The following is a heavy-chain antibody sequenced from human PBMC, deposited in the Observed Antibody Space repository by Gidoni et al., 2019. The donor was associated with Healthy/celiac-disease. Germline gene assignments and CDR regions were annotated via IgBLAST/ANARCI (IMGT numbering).Heavy chain of an antibody. CDR1: GFPFSGSA. Sequence: EVQLVESGGGLVQPGGSLTLSCAASGFPFSGSAMHWVRQAPGKGLEWVGRIRSKANSYATAYAASVKGRFTISRDDSKNTAYLQMNSLKTEDTAVYYCTVFYGMDVWGQGTTVTVSS. V-gene: IGHV3-73*01. J-gene: IGHJ6*02. CDR3: TVFYGMDV. CDR2: IRSKANSYAT.